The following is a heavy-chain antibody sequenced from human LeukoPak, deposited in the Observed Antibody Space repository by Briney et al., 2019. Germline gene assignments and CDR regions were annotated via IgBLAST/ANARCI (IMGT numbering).Heavy chain of an antibody. V-gene: IGHV3-53*01. CDR2: IYSDGST. CDR1: GFTVSSNY. CDR3: STPHSDSSGHFDY. Sequence: GGSLRHSCGAAGFTVSSNYISWVRQAAGKGLEWVSVIYSDGSTYYADSVKGRFTISRDNSKHPLYLQMNSLRAADTAVYYCSTPHSDSSGHFDYWGQGTLVTVSS. J-gene: IGHJ4*02. D-gene: IGHD3-22*01.